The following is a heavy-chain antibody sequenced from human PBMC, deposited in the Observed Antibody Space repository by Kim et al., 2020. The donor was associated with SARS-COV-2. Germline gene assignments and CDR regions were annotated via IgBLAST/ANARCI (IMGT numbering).Heavy chain of an antibody. D-gene: IGHD3-22*01. CDR3: VRAGHYDSSGYLRDFDY. Sequence: SVKCRFTISRDNAKNSLFLQMNSLRADDTAVYYCVRAGHYDSSGYLRDFDYWGQGTMVTVSS. V-gene: IGHV3-11*06. J-gene: IGHJ4*02.